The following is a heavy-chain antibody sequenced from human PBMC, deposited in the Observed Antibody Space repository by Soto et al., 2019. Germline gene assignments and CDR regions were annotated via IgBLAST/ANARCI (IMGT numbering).Heavy chain of an antibody. D-gene: IGHD6-19*01. Sequence: GGSLRLSCAASGFTFSSYAMHWVRQAPGKGLEYVSAISSNGGSTYYANSVKGRFTISRDNSKNTLYLQMGSLRAEDMAVYYCARLEHSSGWFGAFDIWGQGTMVTVSS. V-gene: IGHV3-64*01. J-gene: IGHJ3*02. CDR2: ISSNGGST. CDR3: ARLEHSSGWFGAFDI. CDR1: GFTFSSYA.